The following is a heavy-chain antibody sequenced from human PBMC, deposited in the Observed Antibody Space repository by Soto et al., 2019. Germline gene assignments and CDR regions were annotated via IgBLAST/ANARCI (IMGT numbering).Heavy chain of an antibody. J-gene: IGHJ5*02. Sequence: QVQLQESGPGLVKPSETLSLTCTVSGGSINSYYWSWIRQSPGKGLEWIGQIYYTGSTNYNPSLNIRVTISVDRSKNQFSLRLSSVTAADTAVYYCAVAKTTLYNWFDPCGQGILVTVSS. V-gene: IGHV4-59*08. CDR3: AVAKTTLYNWFDP. D-gene: IGHD1-1*01. CDR1: GGSINSYY. CDR2: IYYTGST.